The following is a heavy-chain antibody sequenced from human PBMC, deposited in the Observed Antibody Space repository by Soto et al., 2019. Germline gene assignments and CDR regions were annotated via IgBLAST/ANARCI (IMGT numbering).Heavy chain of an antibody. CDR3: ASFFITPRLFTYSFD. CDR1: GDSLTSSSYY. V-gene: IGHV4-39*01. Sequence: SETLSLTCTVSGDSLTSSSYYWGWIRQPPGKGLECIGNIYYDGNTYYNPSLKSRVTISLDTSKNQFSLRLNSVTAADTAVYYCASFFITPRLFTYSFD. CDR2: IYYDGNT. D-gene: IGHD1-20*01. J-gene: IGHJ4*01.